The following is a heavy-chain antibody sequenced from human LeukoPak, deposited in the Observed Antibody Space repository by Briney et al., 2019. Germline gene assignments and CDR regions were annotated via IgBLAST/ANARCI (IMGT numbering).Heavy chain of an antibody. CDR2: IYYRGST. J-gene: IGHJ6*04. V-gene: IGHV4-39*01. CDR1: GGSISSSSYY. CDR3: ARRGTAAQGMDV. D-gene: IGHD6-13*01. Sequence: SETLSLTCTVSGGSISSSSYYWGWLRHPPGTGLEWRGIIYYRGSTYYNPSLRGRVTISVATSKNQFSLKLNSVTAADTAVYYWARRGTAAQGMDVWGEGTTVSVSS.